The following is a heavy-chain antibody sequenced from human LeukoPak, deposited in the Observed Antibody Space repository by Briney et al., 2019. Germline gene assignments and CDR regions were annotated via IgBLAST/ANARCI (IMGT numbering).Heavy chain of an antibody. V-gene: IGHV4-38-2*02. CDR3: ARYSGSSGWLDP. D-gene: IGHD6-6*01. CDR2: MKHSGTT. J-gene: IGHJ5*02. CDR1: GSSISSNYY. Sequence: PSETLSLTCTVSGSSISSNYYWGWIRQSPGKGLEWIAVMKHSGTTYYNPSLKSRLSTSLDTSKNQSSLKLNSVTSADTAVYFCARYSGSSGWLDPWGQGTLVTVSS.